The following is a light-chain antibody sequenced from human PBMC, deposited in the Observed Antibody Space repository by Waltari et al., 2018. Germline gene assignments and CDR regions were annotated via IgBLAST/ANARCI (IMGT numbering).Light chain of an antibody. J-gene: IGKJ1*01. V-gene: IGKV3D-15*01. CDR3: QQYNNWPPGT. CDR2: HAS. CDR1: PSIGSS. Sequence: EPVVTQSPGTLSVSPGERATLSCRTSPSIGSSLAWYQQKPGQSPRLLIYHASTRATGIPARFSGSGSETEFTLTISSLQSEDSAVYYCQQYNNWPPGTFGQGTRVEV.